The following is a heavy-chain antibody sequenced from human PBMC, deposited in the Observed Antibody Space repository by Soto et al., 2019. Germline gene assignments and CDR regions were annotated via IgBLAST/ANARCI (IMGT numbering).Heavy chain of an antibody. Sequence: QVQLVQSGAEVKKPGASVKVSCKASGYTFTSYGISWVRQAPGQGLEWMGWISAYNGNTNYAQKLQGRVTXTTXTXKSTAYMELRSLRSDDTAVYYCASSPYSSGWDNFDYWGQGTLVTVSS. V-gene: IGHV1-18*01. J-gene: IGHJ4*02. CDR2: ISAYNGNT. CDR3: ASSPYSSGWDNFDY. D-gene: IGHD6-19*01. CDR1: GYTFTSYG.